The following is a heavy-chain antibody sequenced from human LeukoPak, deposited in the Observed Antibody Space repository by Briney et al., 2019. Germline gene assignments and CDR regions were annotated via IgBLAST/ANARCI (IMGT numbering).Heavy chain of an antibody. CDR3: ARGKLAPLIGPYYYYGMDV. D-gene: IGHD3-22*01. J-gene: IGHJ6*02. CDR1: GFTLSSYA. V-gene: IGHV3-30-3*01. Sequence: GGSLRLSCAASGFTLSSYAMHWVRQAPGKGLEWVAVISYDGSNKYYADSVKGRFTISRDNSKNTLYLQMNSLRAEDTAVYYCARGKLAPLIGPYYYYGMDVWGQGTTVTVSS. CDR2: ISYDGSNK.